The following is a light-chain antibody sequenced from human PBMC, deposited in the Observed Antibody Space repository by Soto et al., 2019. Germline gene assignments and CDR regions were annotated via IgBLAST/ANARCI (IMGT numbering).Light chain of an antibody. Sequence: AIQMTQSPSTLSASVGDRVTITCRASQGITNDLSWYQQKPGKAPKLLIYAASSLQSGVPSRFSGSGSGTEFTLTISSLQPEDFATYYCLQDYSYPRTFGQGTEVEIK. V-gene: IGKV1-6*01. CDR1: QGITND. CDR3: LQDYSYPRT. CDR2: AAS. J-gene: IGKJ1*01.